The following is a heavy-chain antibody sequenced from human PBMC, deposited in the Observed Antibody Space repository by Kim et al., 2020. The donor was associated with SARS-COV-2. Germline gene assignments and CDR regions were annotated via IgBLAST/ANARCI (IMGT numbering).Heavy chain of an antibody. V-gene: IGHV3-33*06. CDR1: GFTFSSYG. D-gene: IGHD6-19*01. J-gene: IGHJ4*02. CDR2: IWYDGSNK. Sequence: GGSLRLSCAASGFTFSSYGMHWVRQAPGKGLEWVAVIWYDGSNKYYADSVKGRFTISRDNSKNTLYLQMNSLRAEDTAVYYCAKGPETDSRYSSGWYVNYFDYWGQGTLVTVSS. CDR3: AKGPETDSRYSSGWYVNYFDY.